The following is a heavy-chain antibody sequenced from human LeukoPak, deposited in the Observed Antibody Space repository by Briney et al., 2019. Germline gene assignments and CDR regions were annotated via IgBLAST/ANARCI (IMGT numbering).Heavy chain of an antibody. Sequence: GGSLRLSCAASAFTVRSNDMSWVRQAPGKGLEWVSVVYTSGSVSYADSVKGRFTTSRDNSKNTLNLQMNSLRTEDTAVYYCAGGATVVTLNYWGQGTLVTVSS. CDR2: VYTSGSV. D-gene: IGHD4-23*01. J-gene: IGHJ4*02. V-gene: IGHV3-66*02. CDR1: AFTVRSND. CDR3: AGGATVVTLNY.